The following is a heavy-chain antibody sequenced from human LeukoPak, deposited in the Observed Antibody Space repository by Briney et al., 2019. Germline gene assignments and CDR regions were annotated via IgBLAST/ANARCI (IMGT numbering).Heavy chain of an antibody. CDR3: AREVLEGGYYAFDY. D-gene: IGHD3-3*01. CDR1: GGTFSSYA. CDR2: IIPIFGTA. J-gene: IGHJ4*02. V-gene: IGHV1-69*01. Sequence: GSSVKVSCKASGGTFSSYAISWVRQAPGQGLEWMGGIIPIFGTANYAQKSQGRVTITADESTSTAYMELSSLRSEDTAVYYCAREVLEGGYYAFDYWGQGTLVTVSS.